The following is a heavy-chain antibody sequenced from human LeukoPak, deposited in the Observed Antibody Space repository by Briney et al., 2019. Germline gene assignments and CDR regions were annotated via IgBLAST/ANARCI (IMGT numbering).Heavy chain of an antibody. CDR1: GFSLSTSGVG. D-gene: IGHD3-10*01. CDR2: IYWDDDK. J-gene: IGHJ2*01. CDR3: ALPGGRGGNAYWYFDL. Sequence: SGPTLVNPTQTLTLTCTFSGFSLSTSGVGVGWIRQPPGKALEWLALIYWDDDKRYSPSLKSRLTITKVTSKNQVVLTMTNMDPVDTATYYCALPGGRGGNAYWYFDLWGRGTLVTVSS. V-gene: IGHV2-5*02.